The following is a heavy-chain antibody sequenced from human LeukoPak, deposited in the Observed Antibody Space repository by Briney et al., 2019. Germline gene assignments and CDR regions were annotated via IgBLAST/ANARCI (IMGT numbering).Heavy chain of an antibody. CDR1: GFTFDDSA. Sequence: GRSLRLSCAASGFTFDDSAMHWVRQAPGKGLEWVSGISWNSASVAYADSVEGRFTISRDNAKNSLSLQMSGLRVEDTAVYYCARGYSDWLRWGQGTQVTVSS. V-gene: IGHV3-9*01. J-gene: IGHJ4*02. CDR3: ARGYSDWLR. D-gene: IGHD4-11*01. CDR2: ISWNSASV.